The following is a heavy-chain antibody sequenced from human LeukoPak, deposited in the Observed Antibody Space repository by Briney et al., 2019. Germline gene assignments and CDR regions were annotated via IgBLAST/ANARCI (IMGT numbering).Heavy chain of an antibody. CDR1: GGSFSGYY. V-gene: IGHV4-34*01. D-gene: IGHD4-17*01. Sequence: SETLSLTCAVYGGSFSGYYWSWIRQPPGKGLEWIGEINHSGSTNYNPSLKSRVTISVDTSKNQFSLKLSSVTAADTAVYYCARFSITVTPIDAFDIWGQGTMVTVSS. J-gene: IGHJ3*02. CDR2: INHSGST. CDR3: ARFSITVTPIDAFDI.